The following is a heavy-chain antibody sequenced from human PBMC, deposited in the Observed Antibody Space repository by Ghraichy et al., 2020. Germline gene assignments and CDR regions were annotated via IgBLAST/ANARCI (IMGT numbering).Heavy chain of an antibody. CDR1: GFTFSNAW. D-gene: IGHD4-23*01. CDR2: IKSKTDGGTT. J-gene: IGHJ4*02. CDR3: TTVAFDYGGDDIGY. V-gene: IGHV3-15*07. Sequence: GGSLRLSCAASGFTFSNAWMNWVRQAPGKGLEWVGRIKSKTDGGTTDYAAPVKGRFTISRDDSKNTLYLQMNSLKTEDTAVYYCTTVAFDYGGDDIGYWGQGTLVTVSS.